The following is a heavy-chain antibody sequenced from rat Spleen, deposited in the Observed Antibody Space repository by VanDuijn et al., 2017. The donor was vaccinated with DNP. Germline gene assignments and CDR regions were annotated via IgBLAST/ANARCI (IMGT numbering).Heavy chain of an antibody. CDR1: GFSLTDSS. CDR3: TRDGPSYYSSHISFPY. Sequence: EVQLKESGPGPVQPSQTLSLTCTVSGFSLTDSSVHWVRQPPGKGLEWMGVMWSGGSTAYNSGLKSRLSISRDNSKSQVFLKMNSLQTEDTAIYYCTRDGPSYYSSHISFPYWGQGTLVTVSS. D-gene: IGHD1-2*01. J-gene: IGHJ3*01. V-gene: IGHV2S63*01. CDR2: MWSGGST.